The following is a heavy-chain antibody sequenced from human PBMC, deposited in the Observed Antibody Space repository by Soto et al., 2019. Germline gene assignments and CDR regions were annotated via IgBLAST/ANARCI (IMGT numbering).Heavy chain of an antibody. Sequence: SETLSLTCTVSGGSISSGGYYWSWIRQHPGKGLEWIGYMYYSGSTYYNPSLKSRSTISIDTSKNQFFLDVDPVTAADTAVYYCARLYTGYEAFDYWGQGTLVTVSS. V-gene: IGHV4-30-4*08. CDR1: GGSISSGGYY. CDR3: ARLYTGYEAFDY. J-gene: IGHJ4*02. CDR2: MYYSGST. D-gene: IGHD5-12*01.